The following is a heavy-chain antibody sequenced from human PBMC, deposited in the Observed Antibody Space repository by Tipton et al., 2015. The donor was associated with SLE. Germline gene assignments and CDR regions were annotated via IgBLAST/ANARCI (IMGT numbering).Heavy chain of an antibody. CDR2: ISGSGNTI. CDR3: AREGVSSPDY. CDR1: GFTFTSYE. J-gene: IGHJ4*02. Sequence: GSLRLSCAASGFTFTSYEMNWVRQAPGKGLEWVSYISGSGNTIYYADSVKGRFTISRDNTKNSLYLQMNGLRADDTAVYYCAREGVSSPDYWGQGTLVTVSS. D-gene: IGHD6-13*01. V-gene: IGHV3-48*03.